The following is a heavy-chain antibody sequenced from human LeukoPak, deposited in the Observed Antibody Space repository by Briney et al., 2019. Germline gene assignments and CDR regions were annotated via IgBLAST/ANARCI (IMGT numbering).Heavy chain of an antibody. CDR1: GFSLSTSGMC. J-gene: IGHJ4*02. D-gene: IGHD3-22*01. CDR2: IDRDDDK. CDR3: ARAYYYDSSGYYEDY. Sequence: SGPALVKPTQTLTLTCTFSGFSLSTSGMCVSWIRQPPGKALEWLARIDRDDDKYYSTSLKTRLTISKDTSKNQVVLTMTNMDPVDTATYYCARAYYYDSSGYYEDYWGQGTLVTVSS. V-gene: IGHV2-70*11.